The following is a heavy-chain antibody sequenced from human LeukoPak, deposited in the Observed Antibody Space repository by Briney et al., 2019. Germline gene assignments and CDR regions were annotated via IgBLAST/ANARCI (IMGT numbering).Heavy chain of an antibody. CDR2: IKQDGSEK. D-gene: IGHD6-13*01. CDR1: GFTFSTYW. Sequence: PGGSLRLSCAASGFTFSTYWMSWVRQAPGKGLEWVGNIKQDGSEKYYVDSVKGRFTISRDNAKNSLYLQMNSLRAEDTAMYYCARDSAGNDYWGQGTPVTVSS. V-gene: IGHV3-7*01. J-gene: IGHJ4*02. CDR3: ARDSAGNDY.